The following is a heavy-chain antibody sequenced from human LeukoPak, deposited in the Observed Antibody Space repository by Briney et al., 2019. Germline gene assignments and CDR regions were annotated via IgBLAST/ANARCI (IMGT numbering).Heavy chain of an antibody. CDR3: ARAGDGSGSYPYYYGMDV. CDR1: GGSISSGDYY. J-gene: IGHJ6*04. D-gene: IGHD3-10*01. CDR2: IYYSGST. Sequence: SETLSLTCTVSGGSISSGDYYWSWIRQPPGKGLEWIGYIYYSGSTYYNPSLKSRVTISVDTSKNQFPLKLSSVTAADTAVYYCARAGDGSGSYPYYYGMDVWGKGTTVTVSS. V-gene: IGHV4-30-4*01.